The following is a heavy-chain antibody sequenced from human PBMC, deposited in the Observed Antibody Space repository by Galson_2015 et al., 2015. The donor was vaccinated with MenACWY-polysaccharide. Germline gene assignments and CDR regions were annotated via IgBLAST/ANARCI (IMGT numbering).Heavy chain of an antibody. CDR2: ISAYNGNT. CDR1: GYTFTNYG. Sequence: SVKVSCKASGYTFTNYGISWVRQAPGQGLVWMAWISAYNGNTNYAQKLQGRVTMTTDTSTSTAYMELRSLRSDDTAVYYCARGAPSGSYYFDYWRQGTLVTVSS. J-gene: IGHJ4*02. CDR3: ARGAPSGSYYFDY. V-gene: IGHV1-18*01. D-gene: IGHD1-26*01.